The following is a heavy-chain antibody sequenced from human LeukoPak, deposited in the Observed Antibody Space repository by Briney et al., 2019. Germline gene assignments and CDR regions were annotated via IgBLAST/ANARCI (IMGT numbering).Heavy chain of an antibody. CDR3: ARDRGYSAFDY. V-gene: IGHV3-7*01. CDR2: MNQDGTTK. CDR1: EFSFSSSW. J-gene: IGHJ4*02. D-gene: IGHD1-1*01. Sequence: PGGPLRLSCVASEFSFSSSWMSWVRQAPGKGLEWVANMNQDGTTKNYVDSVKGRFTISRDNAKNSLYLHMNSLRTEDTAVYYCARDRGYSAFDYWGQGTLVTVFS.